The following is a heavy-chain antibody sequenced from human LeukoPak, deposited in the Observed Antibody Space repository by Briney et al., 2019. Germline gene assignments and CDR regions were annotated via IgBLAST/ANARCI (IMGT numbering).Heavy chain of an antibody. D-gene: IGHD3-16*01. CDR2: VYYSGST. CDR3: ARHGGVVGPIYLPDYWHFDL. V-gene: IGHV4-59*08. CDR1: GDSISSFY. Sequence: SETLSLTCTVSGDSISSFYWSWIRQPPGKGLEWIGHVYYSGSTNYNPSLKSRVTISVDTSKNQFSLKLSSVTAADTAVYYCARHGGVVGPIYLPDYWHFDLWGRGTLVTVSS. J-gene: IGHJ2*01.